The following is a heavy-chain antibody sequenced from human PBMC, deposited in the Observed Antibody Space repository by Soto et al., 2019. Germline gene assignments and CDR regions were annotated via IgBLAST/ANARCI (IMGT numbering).Heavy chain of an antibody. Sequence: QVQLQESGPGLVKPSGTLSLTCAVSGGSISSHHWWTWVRQSPGQGLGWIGEIFHGGTTNYSPSLKSRGTISIDKSKNEFSLNLSSVTAADMAVYYCARCAYGSYTFGLDVWGQGTTVTVSS. V-gene: IGHV4-4*02. CDR2: IFHGGTT. CDR1: GGSISSHHW. CDR3: ARCAYGSYTFGLDV. J-gene: IGHJ6*02. D-gene: IGHD3-10*01.